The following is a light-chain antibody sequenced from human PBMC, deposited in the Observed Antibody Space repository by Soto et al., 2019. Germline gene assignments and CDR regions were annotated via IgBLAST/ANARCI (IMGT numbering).Light chain of an antibody. CDR2: KAS. V-gene: IGKV1-5*03. CDR3: KQYNSYPWT. CDR1: QSISSW. Sequence: DILMTQSPSTLSASVGDRVTITCRASQSISSWLAWYQQKPGKAHKLLIYKASSLESGVQSRFSGSGSGTEFTLTIRSLQPDDFATYYCKQYNSYPWTFGQGTKVDIK. J-gene: IGKJ1*01.